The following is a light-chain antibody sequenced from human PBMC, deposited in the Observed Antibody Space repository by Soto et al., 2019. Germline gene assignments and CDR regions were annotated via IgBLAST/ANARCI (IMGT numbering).Light chain of an antibody. CDR2: AAS. CDR1: QSISKY. V-gene: IGKV1-39*01. CDR3: QQSYTTPLT. Sequence: DIQMTQSPSSLSASLGDRVTITCRASQSISKYFTWYRQTPGKAPKLLIFAASSLQSGVPSRFSGSGSGTDFTLTINSLQPEDFATYYCQQSYTTPLTFGGGTKVDIK. J-gene: IGKJ4*01.